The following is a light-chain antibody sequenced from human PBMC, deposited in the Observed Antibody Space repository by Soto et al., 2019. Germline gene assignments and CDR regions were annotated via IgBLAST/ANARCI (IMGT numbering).Light chain of an antibody. CDR1: SSDVGAYDF. Sequence: QSVLTQPASVSGSPGQSITISCTGTSSDVGAYDFVSWYQHYPGKAPKLVTFDVTHRPPGISDRFSGSKSANTASLTISDLQAEDEAFYYCSSYTTRSTLVFGGGTKLTVL. J-gene: IGLJ2*01. CDR2: DVT. CDR3: SSYTTRSTLV. V-gene: IGLV2-14*01.